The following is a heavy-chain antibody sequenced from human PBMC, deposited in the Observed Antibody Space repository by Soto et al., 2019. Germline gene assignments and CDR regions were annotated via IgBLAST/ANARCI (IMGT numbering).Heavy chain of an antibody. J-gene: IGHJ4*02. V-gene: IGHV3-48*01. Sequence: GGSLRLSCAASGFTFSTYSMNWVRQAPGKGLEWVSYISSSSSTIFYTDSVKGRFTVSRDNAKNSLYLQMNSLRAEDTAVYYCARRYGGTLDYWGQGTLVTVSS. CDR2: ISSSSSTI. CDR3: ARRYGGTLDY. D-gene: IGHD4-17*01. CDR1: GFTFSTYS.